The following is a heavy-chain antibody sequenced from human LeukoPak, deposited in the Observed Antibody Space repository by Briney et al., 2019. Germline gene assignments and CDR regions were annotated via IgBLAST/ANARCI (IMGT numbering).Heavy chain of an antibody. J-gene: IGHJ4*02. D-gene: IGHD1-26*01. CDR2: IYSGGST. V-gene: IGHV3-66*01. CDR3: RWEPKY. Sequence: GGSLRLSCAASGFTVSNNYMSWVSQTPGKGLEWVSLIYSGGSTYYADSVKGRFTISRDNSKNTLYLQMNSLRAEDTAVYYCRWEPKYWGQGTLVTVSS. CDR1: GFTVSNNY.